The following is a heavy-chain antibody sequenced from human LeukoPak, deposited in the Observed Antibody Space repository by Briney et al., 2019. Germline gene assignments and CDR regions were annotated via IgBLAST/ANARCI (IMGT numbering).Heavy chain of an antibody. CDR3: ARLNSPGWFDP. V-gene: IGHV4-39*01. D-gene: IGHD4-23*01. J-gene: IGHJ5*02. CDR1: GGSISSSTSY. CDR2: IYFRGST. Sequence: PSETLSLTCTVSGGSISSSTSYWGWIRQPPGKGLEWIGNIYFRGSTYYNPSLKSRVTISVDTSKNQFSLKLSSVTAADTALYYCARLNSPGWFDPWGRGTLVTVSS.